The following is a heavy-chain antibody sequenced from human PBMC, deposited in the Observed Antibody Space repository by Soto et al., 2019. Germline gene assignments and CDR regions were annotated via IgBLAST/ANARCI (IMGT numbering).Heavy chain of an antibody. CDR1: GGSISSYY. Sequence: PSETLSLTCTVSGGSISSYYWSWIRQPPGKGLEWIGYIYYSGSTNYNPSLKSRVTISVDTSKNQFSLKLSSVTAADTAVYYCARITMIDRQHEASDIWGQGTMVTVSS. CDR2: IYYSGST. V-gene: IGHV4-59*08. CDR3: ARITMIDRQHEASDI. J-gene: IGHJ3*02. D-gene: IGHD3-22*01.